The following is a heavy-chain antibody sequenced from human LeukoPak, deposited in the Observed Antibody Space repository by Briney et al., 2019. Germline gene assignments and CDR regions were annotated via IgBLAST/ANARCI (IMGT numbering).Heavy chain of an antibody. CDR1: AYTFTDYY. Sequence: ASVTVSFKGSAYTFTDYYIHWVRQAPGQGREWMGWINTNTGNPTYTQGFAGRVVFSLDTDVSTAYLQISSLKAEDTAVYYCARDLRVVVVPAAPFGYWGQGTLVTVSS. D-gene: IGHD2-2*01. V-gene: IGHV7-4-1*02. CDR3: ARDLRVVVVPAAPFGY. J-gene: IGHJ4*02. CDR2: INTNTGNP.